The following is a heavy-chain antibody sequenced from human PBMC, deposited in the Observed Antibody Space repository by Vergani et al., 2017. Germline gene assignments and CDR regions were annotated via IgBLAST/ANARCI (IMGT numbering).Heavy chain of an antibody. J-gene: IGHJ5*02. CDR2: IYYSGTT. CDR1: DCSISSSSYY. V-gene: IGHV4-39*01. CDR3: ARHWCSSSWDGFPNLVTHSKDNWFDP. Sequence: QLQLQESGPGLVKPSETLSLTCTVSDCSISSSSYYWCWIRQPPGKRLEWIGSIYYSGTTYYNPSLKSRVTISVDTSKNQFSLKLRSVTAADTAGYYCARHWCSSSWDGFPNLVTHSKDNWFDPWGEGTLVTVSS. D-gene: IGHD6-13*01.